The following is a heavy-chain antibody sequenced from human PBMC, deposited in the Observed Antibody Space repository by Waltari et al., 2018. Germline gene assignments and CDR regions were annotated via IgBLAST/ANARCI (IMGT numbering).Heavy chain of an antibody. V-gene: IGHV3-48*01. Sequence: EVQLVASGGGLVQPGGSLRLSCAASGFTFSSYSMTWVRQAPGTGLEWVSYISSSSSTIYYADSVKGRFTISRDNAKNSLYLQMNSLRAEDTAVYYCASSYSSSWWAVEIDYWGQGTLVTVSS. J-gene: IGHJ4*02. D-gene: IGHD6-13*01. CDR1: GFTFSSYS. CDR2: ISSSSSTI. CDR3: ASSYSSSWWAVEIDY.